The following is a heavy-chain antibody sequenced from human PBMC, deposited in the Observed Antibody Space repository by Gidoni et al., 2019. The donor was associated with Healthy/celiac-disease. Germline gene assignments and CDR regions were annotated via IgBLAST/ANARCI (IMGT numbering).Heavy chain of an antibody. CDR1: GYTFTSYD. Sequence: QVQLVQSAAEVKKPVASVTVSCKASGYTFTSYDINWVRQATGQGLEWMGWMNPNSGNTGYAQKFQGRVTMTRNTSISTAYMELSSLRSEDTAVYYCARGRTVVTDLDYWGQGTLVTVSS. J-gene: IGHJ4*02. CDR2: MNPNSGNT. V-gene: IGHV1-8*01. D-gene: IGHD2-15*01. CDR3: ARGRTVVTDLDY.